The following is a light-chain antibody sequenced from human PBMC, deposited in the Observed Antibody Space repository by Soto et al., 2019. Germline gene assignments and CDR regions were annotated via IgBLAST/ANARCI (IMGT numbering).Light chain of an antibody. J-gene: IGLJ2*01. CDR1: SSNIGSNT. V-gene: IGLV1-44*01. CDR3: AAWDDSLKAVV. CDR2: SYN. Sequence: QSVLTQPPSASGTPGQRVTISCSGGSSNIGSNTVNWYQQLPGMAPKLLIYSYNQRPSGVPDRLSGSKSGTSASLAISGLQSEDEADYYCAAWDDSLKAVVFGGGTKLTVL.